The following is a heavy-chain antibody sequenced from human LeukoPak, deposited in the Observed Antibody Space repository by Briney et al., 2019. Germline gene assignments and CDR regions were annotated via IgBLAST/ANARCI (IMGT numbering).Heavy chain of an antibody. CDR2: INTNSDGT. V-gene: IGHV1-2*02. CDR1: GYTFTGHY. J-gene: IGHJ5*02. CDR3: ARSMTRRSSTTSFDP. Sequence: SSVPVSHLPSGYTFTGHYLHLLRQAPAPGLEWVGGINTNSDGTNHPQKVQGKVTMTRDTSISRAYIELSRLRSDTTAVYYCARSMTRRSSTTSFDPWGQGTLVTVSS. D-gene: IGHD4-11*01.